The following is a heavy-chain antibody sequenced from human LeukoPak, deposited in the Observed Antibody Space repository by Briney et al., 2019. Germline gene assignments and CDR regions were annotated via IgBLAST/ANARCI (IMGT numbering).Heavy chain of an antibody. CDR3: ARHVSKDFWSGYYTGPFDY. D-gene: IGHD3-3*01. CDR2: IYYSGST. CDR1: GGSISSSSYY. V-gene: IGHV4-39*01. Sequence: SETLSLTCTVSGGSISSSSYYWGWIRQPPGKGLEWIGSIYYSGSTYYNPSLKSRVTISVDTSKNQFSLKLSSVTAADTAVYYCARHVSKDFWSGYYTGPFDYWGQGTLVTVSS. J-gene: IGHJ4*02.